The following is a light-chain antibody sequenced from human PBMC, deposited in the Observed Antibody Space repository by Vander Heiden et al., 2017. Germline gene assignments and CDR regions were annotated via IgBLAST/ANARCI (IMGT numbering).Light chain of an antibody. CDR2: QDS. CDR1: KLGDKY. V-gene: IGLV3-1*01. Sequence: SYELTQPPSVSVPPGQTASTTCPGDKLGDKYACWYQPKPGQSPVLVIYQDSKRPSGSPERFSGSNSGNTATLTISGTQAMDEADYYCQAWDSSVVFGGGTKLTVL. J-gene: IGLJ2*01. CDR3: QAWDSSVV.